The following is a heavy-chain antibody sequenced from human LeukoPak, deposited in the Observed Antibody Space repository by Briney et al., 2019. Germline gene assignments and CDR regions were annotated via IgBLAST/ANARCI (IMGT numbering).Heavy chain of an antibody. V-gene: IGHV4-59*01. Sequence: SETLSLTCTVSGGSISSYYWSWVRQPPGKGLEWIGYIYYSGSTNYNPSLKSRVTISVDTSKNQFSLKLSSVTAADTAVYYCARVDVTMVRGVIITYWFDPWGQGTLVTVSS. CDR2: IYYSGST. D-gene: IGHD3-10*01. CDR3: ARVDVTMVRGVIITYWFDP. J-gene: IGHJ5*02. CDR1: GGSISSYY.